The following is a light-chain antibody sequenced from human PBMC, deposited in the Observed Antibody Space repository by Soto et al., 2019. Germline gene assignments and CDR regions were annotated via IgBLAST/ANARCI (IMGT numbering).Light chain of an antibody. Sequence: EIVMTQSPATLSVSPGERATLSCRASQSVSSNLAWYQQKHGQPPRLLIYGASTRATGIPARFSGSGSGTEFTLTISSLQSEDFAVYYCQQYNNWPPRTFGQGTKVEIK. J-gene: IGKJ1*01. CDR1: QSVSSN. CDR3: QQYNNWPPRT. CDR2: GAS. V-gene: IGKV3-15*01.